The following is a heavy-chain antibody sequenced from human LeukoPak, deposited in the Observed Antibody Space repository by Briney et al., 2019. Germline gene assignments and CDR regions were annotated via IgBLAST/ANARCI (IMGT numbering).Heavy chain of an antibody. CDR2: IKTDGRST. J-gene: IGHJ4*02. CDR3: ARDGGGLGY. CDR1: GFTFSTYS. Sequence: GSLRLSCAASGFTFSTYSMNWVRQAPGKGLVWVSRIKTDGRSTSYADSVKGRFTISRDNAKNTLYLQLNRLRAEDTAVYYCARDGGGLGYWGQGTLVTVSS. D-gene: IGHD3-16*01. V-gene: IGHV3-74*01.